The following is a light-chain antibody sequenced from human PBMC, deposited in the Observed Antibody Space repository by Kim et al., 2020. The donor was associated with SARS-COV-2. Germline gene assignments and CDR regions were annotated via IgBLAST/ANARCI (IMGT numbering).Light chain of an antibody. CDR2: AAS. CDR1: QGISSY. V-gene: IGKV1-9*01. J-gene: IGKJ2*03. Sequence: SASVGDRVTITCRASQGISSYLAWYQQKPGKAPKLLIYAASILQSGVPSRFSGSGFGTEFTLTIDSLQPDDFATYYCQQVNSYPQSFGQGTKLEI. CDR3: QQVNSYPQS.